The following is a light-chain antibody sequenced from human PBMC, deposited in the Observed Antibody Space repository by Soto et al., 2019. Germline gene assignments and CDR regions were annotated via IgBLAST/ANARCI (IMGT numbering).Light chain of an antibody. CDR1: QSVRSF. CDR3: QQRSSWPPALS. J-gene: IGKJ4*01. CDR2: DAS. Sequence: EILLTQSPATLSLSPGERATLSCRASQSVRSFLAWYQQKPGQAPRLLIYDASNRATGVPGRVSGSGSGTDFTLTISSLEPEDFAVYYCQQRSSWPPALSFGGGTKVE. V-gene: IGKV3-11*01.